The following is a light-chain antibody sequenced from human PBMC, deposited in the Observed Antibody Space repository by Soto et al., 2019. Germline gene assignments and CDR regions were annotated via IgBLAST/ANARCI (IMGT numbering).Light chain of an antibody. CDR2: GAS. J-gene: IGKJ1*01. CDR1: QSVSNN. V-gene: IGKV3-15*01. CDR3: QQYNSWPRA. Sequence: EIVMTHSPATLSVSPGEGATLSCRASQSVSNNLAWYQQKPGQAPRLLIYGASTRATGIPARFSGSGSGTEFTLTISSLQSEDFAIYHCQQYNSWPRAFGQGTKVEIK.